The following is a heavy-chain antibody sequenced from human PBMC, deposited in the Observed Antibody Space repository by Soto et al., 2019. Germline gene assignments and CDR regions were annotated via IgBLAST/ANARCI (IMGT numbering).Heavy chain of an antibody. Sequence: QVPLVQSGAEVKKPGASVKVSCKASGYSFSAHGLHWVRQAPGQKLEWMGWIHTANGNTLYSHKFQGRVTFTRDISATTLYMELTSLRSEDTAVYFCVRDTAIPPYFYFDYWGQGTLVTVSS. CDR1: GYSFSAHG. CDR3: VRDTAIPPYFYFDY. CDR2: IHTANGNT. D-gene: IGHD2-2*02. V-gene: IGHV1-3*04. J-gene: IGHJ4*02.